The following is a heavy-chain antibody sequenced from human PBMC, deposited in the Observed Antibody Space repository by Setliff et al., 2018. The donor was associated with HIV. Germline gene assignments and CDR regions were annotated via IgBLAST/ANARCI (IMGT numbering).Heavy chain of an antibody. D-gene: IGHD6-13*01. CDR2: INQDGSEK. J-gene: IGHJ4*02. Sequence: PGGSLRLSCAASGFTFSNYWISWVRQAPGKGLEWVANINQDGSEKYYLDSVKGRFTISRDNAKNSLYLQMNSLRADDTAVYYCATDVDRSGWSPLDYWGQGTLVTVSS. CDR3: ATDVDRSGWSPLDY. CDR1: GFTFSNYW. V-gene: IGHV3-7*01.